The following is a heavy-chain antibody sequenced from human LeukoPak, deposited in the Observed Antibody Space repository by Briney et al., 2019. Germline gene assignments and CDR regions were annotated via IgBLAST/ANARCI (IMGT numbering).Heavy chain of an antibody. D-gene: IGHD1-14*01. Sequence: PGGSLRLSCVCSGLTFSTYAMNWVRQAPGKGLEWVSGIIGSATDYFYADSVKGRFNIYRDYSKNTLYLQIETLRAEDTGVYYCAKDRVPDGVWEIDYWGQGTLVTVSS. J-gene: IGHJ4*02. CDR1: GLTFSTYA. CDR2: IIGSATDY. V-gene: IGHV3-23*01. CDR3: AKDRVPDGVWEIDY.